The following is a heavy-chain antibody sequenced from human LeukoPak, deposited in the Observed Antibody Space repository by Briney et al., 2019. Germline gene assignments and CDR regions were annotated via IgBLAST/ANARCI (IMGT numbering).Heavy chain of an antibody. D-gene: IGHD3-9*01. Sequence: SVKVSCKASGGTFSSYAISWVRQAPGQGLEWMGGIIPIFGTANYAQKFQGRVTITADESTSTAYMELSSLRSEDTAVYYCATYFDRVPHYFDYWGQGTLVTVSS. CDR1: GGTFSSYA. CDR3: ATYFDRVPHYFDY. J-gene: IGHJ4*02. V-gene: IGHV1-69*13. CDR2: IIPIFGTA.